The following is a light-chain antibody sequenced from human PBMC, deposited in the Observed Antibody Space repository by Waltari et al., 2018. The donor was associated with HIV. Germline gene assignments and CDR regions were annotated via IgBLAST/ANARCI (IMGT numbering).Light chain of an antibody. J-gene: IGLJ1*01. Sequence: QSFLTQPPSASGTPGQTVTISCSGSSSNIENDNVYWYQQLPGMTPKLLIYKNFLRPSGVPDRFAASKSGTSASLTIGGLRSADEADYYCVGWDSSLGAYVFGAGTKVAVL. CDR2: KNF. CDR3: VGWDSSLGAYV. CDR1: SSNIENDN. V-gene: IGLV1-47*01.